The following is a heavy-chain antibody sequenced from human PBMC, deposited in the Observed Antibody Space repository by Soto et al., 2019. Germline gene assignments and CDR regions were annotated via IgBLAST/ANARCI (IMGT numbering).Heavy chain of an antibody. D-gene: IGHD5-18*01. J-gene: IGHJ4*02. CDR2: MHHSGRT. V-gene: IGHV4-31*03. CDR3: ARDHPHSYGVYYFDY. Sequence: SETLSLTCTVSGAYMRNDYYYWSWVRQNPGKDLEWIGHMHHSGRTHYNPSLKSRVAISVDTSKNQFSLYLNSVTAADTAVYYCARDHPHSYGVYYFDYWGQGTPVTVSS. CDR1: GAYMRNDYYY.